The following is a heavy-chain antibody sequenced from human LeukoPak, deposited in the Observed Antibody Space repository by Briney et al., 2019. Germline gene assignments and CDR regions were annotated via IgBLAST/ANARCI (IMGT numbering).Heavy chain of an antibody. CDR3: ARGVSDCSGGSCYSDFDY. Sequence: PSETLSLTCTVSGGSISSYYWSWIRQPPGKGLEWIGYIYYSGSTNYNPSLKSRVTISVDTSKNQFSLKLSSVTAADTAVYYCARGVSDCSGGSCYSDFDYWGQGTLVTVSS. J-gene: IGHJ4*02. CDR2: IYYSGST. D-gene: IGHD2-15*01. CDR1: GGSISSYY. V-gene: IGHV4-59*01.